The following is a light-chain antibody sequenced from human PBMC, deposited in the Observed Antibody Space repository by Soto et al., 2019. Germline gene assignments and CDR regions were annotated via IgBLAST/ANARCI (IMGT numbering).Light chain of an antibody. CDR3: QQRSHWPPWT. J-gene: IGKJ1*01. Sequence: EIVLTQSPATLSLSPGERATLSCRASQSVSSYLAWYQQKPGQAPKLLIYDASNRATGIPARFSGSGSGTDFTLTISILEPEDFAVYYCQQRSHWPPWTFGQGTKVDIK. CDR2: DAS. CDR1: QSVSSY. V-gene: IGKV3-11*01.